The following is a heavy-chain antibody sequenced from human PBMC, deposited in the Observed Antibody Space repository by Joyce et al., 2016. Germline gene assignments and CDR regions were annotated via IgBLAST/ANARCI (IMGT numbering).Heavy chain of an antibody. CDR2: ISSSSTYI. CDR3: ARDERDCSSASCLRNYYYGMDV. CDR1: STYS. D-gene: IGHD2-2*01. Sequence: STYSMNWVRQAPGKGLEWVSYISSSSTYIYYADSVKGRFTISRDNAKNSLYLQMNSLRAEDTAMYYCARDERDCSSASCLRNYYYGMDVWGQGTTVTVSS. V-gene: IGHV3-21*01. J-gene: IGHJ6*02.